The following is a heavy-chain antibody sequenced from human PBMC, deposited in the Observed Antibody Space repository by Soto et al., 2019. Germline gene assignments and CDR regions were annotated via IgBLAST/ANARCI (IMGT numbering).Heavy chain of an antibody. Sequence: LSLTCAASGFTFSNYAMSWVRQAPGKGLEWVSTISGSGGSTYYADSVKGRLAISRDIPKNTLYLQMNSLRAEDTAVYYCAKGDVWFDYWGQGILVTVSS. D-gene: IGHD3-16*01. CDR2: ISGSGGST. V-gene: IGHV3-23*01. J-gene: IGHJ4*02. CDR1: GFTFSNYA. CDR3: AKGDVWFDY.